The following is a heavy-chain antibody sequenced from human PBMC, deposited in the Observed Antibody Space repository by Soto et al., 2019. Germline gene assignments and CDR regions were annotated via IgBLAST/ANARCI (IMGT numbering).Heavy chain of an antibody. Sequence: ASVKVSCKASGYTFVDYYMNWVRQAPGQGLEWMGWINPNSGGTKYAQKFQGRVTMTRDTSISTVYMELSRLRSDDTAVYYCARGHGSSGYYYWGQGTLVTVSS. V-gene: IGHV1-2*02. CDR1: GYTFVDYY. J-gene: IGHJ4*02. CDR3: ARGHGSSGYYY. D-gene: IGHD3-22*01. CDR2: INPNSGGT.